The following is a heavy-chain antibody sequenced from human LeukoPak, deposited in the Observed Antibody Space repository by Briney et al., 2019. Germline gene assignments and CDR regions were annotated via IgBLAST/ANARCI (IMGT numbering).Heavy chain of an antibody. V-gene: IGHV4-34*01. D-gene: IGHD3-3*01. CDR3: ARGLTIFGVAPLINWFDP. Sequence: SETLSLTCAVYGGSFSGYYWSWIRQPPGKGLEWIGEINHSGSTNYNPSLKGRVTISVDTSKNQFSLKLSSVTAADTAVYYCARGLTIFGVAPLINWFDPWGQGTLVTVSS. J-gene: IGHJ5*02. CDR2: INHSGST. CDR1: GGSFSGYY.